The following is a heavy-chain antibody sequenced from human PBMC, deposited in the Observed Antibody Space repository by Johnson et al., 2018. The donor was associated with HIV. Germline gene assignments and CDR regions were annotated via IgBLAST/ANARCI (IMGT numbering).Heavy chain of an antibody. Sequence: VQLVESGGGVVQPGRSLRLSCAASGFTFSTYGMHWVRQAPGKGLEWLAVTWYDGSNQYYADSVKGRFSISRDNSKNTLYLQMNSLKTEDTAVYYCTTLRLLDIWGQGTMVTVSS. J-gene: IGHJ3*02. D-gene: IGHD6-25*01. V-gene: IGHV3-33*01. CDR3: TTLRLLDI. CDR2: TWYDGSNQ. CDR1: GFTFSTYG.